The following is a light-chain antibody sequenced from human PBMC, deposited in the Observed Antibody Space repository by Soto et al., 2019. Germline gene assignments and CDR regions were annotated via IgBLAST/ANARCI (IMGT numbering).Light chain of an antibody. V-gene: IGKV1-39*01. CDR3: QQSYSTPQT. J-gene: IGKJ1*01. CDR2: AAS. CDR1: QSISSY. Sequence: DIQMTQSPSSLSASVGDRVTITCRASQSISSYFNWYQQKPGKAPKLLIYAASSLQSGFPSRFSGSRSGTDFTLTISSLQPEDFATYYCQQSYSTPQTFGQGTKVEIK.